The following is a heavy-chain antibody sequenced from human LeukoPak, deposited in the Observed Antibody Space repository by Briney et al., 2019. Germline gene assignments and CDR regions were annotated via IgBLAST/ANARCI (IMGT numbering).Heavy chain of an antibody. CDR2: IYNSGST. Sequence: ASETLSLTCTVSGGSISSYYWSWIRQPPGKGLEWIGYIYNSGSTNYNPSLKSRVTISVDTSKNQFSLKLSSVTAADTAVYYCARLGIRSSSSADYWGQGTLVTVSS. CDR3: ARLGIRSSSSADY. J-gene: IGHJ4*02. V-gene: IGHV4-4*09. CDR1: GGSISSYY. D-gene: IGHD6-6*01.